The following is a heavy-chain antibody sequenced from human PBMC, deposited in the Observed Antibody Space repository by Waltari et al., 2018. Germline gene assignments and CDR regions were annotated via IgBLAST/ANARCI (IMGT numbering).Heavy chain of an antibody. D-gene: IGHD3-22*01. CDR3: ARDQEIIVGGMDV. J-gene: IGHJ6*02. V-gene: IGHV3-48*03. Sequence: EVQLVESRGGLVQPGGSLRLSCAASEFIFSNYEMNWVRQTPGKGLEWISYISSSGVTIYYAASVEGRFTISRDNAKKSLYLQMNSLRAEDTAVYYCARDQEIIVGGMDVWGQGTAVTVSS. CDR2: ISSSGVTI. CDR1: EFIFSNYE.